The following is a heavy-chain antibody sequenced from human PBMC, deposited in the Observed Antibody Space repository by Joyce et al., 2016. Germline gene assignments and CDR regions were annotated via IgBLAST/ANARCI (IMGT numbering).Heavy chain of an antibody. D-gene: IGHD4-23*01. J-gene: IGHJ4*02. CDR2: IRSKGYGGTT. V-gene: IGHV3-49*03. CDR3: IRDVFYGRLRWRPPVD. Sequence: EVQLVESGGGLVQPGRSLRLSCTASGFNFGDYAMSWLRQAPGKGLEWVGFIRSKGYGGTTDYAASVKGRFAISRDDSKSIAYLQMNSLKTEDTAVYYCIRDVFYGRLRWRPPVDWGPGTQVTVSS. CDR1: GFNFGDYA.